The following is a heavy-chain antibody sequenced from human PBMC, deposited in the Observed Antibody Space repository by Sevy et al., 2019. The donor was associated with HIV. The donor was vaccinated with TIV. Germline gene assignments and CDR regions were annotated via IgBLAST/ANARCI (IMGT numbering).Heavy chain of an antibody. D-gene: IGHD2-21*02. CDR2: IYYSGST. V-gene: IGHV4-61*01. J-gene: IGHJ4*02. CDR3: ARLGGGDWKLDY. CDR1: GASVSSRNHY. Sequence: SETLSLTCTVSGASVSSRNHYWTWIRQPPGRGLEYIGYIYYSGSTKYNPSLESLITMSVDSSKNQFSLRLTSVTVADTAVYYCARLGGGDWKLDYWGQGTLVTVSS.